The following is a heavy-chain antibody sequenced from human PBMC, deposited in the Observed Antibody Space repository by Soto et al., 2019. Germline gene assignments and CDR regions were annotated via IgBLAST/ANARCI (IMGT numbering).Heavy chain of an antibody. Sequence: QVQLVQSGAEVKKPGSSVKVSCKASGGTFSSYAISWVRQAPGQGLEWMGGIIPIFGTANYAQKFQGRVTNTGDEFTSTGYMEVSRLRLEDKAGFYLGGSIKVFGVVIISHYFQYYGMGVWGQGTTVTVSS. V-gene: IGHV1-69*01. CDR3: GGSIKVFGVVIISHYFQYYGMGV. CDR1: GGTFSSYA. J-gene: IGHJ6*02. D-gene: IGHD3-3*01. CDR2: IIPIFGTA.